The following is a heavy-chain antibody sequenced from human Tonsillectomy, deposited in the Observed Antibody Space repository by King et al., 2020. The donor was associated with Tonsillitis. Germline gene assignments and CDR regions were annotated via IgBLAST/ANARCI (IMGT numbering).Heavy chain of an antibody. J-gene: IGHJ4*02. V-gene: IGHV1-46*03. CDR3: DTLESSFDY. D-gene: IGHD1-1*01. CDR1: GYTFTRYY. Sequence: QLVQSGAEVKKPGASVKVSCKASGYTFTRYYMHWVRQAPGQGLEWMGLINPSGGSTSYAQKFQGRVTMTRDTSTSTVYMEMSSLRSEDTAVYYCDTLESSFDYWGQGTLVTVSS. CDR2: INPSGGST.